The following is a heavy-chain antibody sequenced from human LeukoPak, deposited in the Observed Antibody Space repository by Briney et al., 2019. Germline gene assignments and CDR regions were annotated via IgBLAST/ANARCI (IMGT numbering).Heavy chain of an antibody. Sequence: SETLSLTCTVSGGPISSYYWSWIRQPPGKGLEWIGHILTSGTTNYSPSLTRQRTISVGTSNNQFTLKLSSVTAADTAVDYCARLRVSGSYLYYFDYWGQGTLVTGS. D-gene: IGHD1-26*01. CDR1: GGPISSYY. V-gene: IGHV4-4*09. CDR3: ARLRVSGSYLYYFDY. J-gene: IGHJ4*02. CDR2: ILTSGTT.